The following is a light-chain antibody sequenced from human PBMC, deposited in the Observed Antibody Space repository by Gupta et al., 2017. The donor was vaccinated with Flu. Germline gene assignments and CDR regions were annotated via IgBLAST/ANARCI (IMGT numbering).Light chain of an antibody. Sequence: SSELPQPPSVSVSPGPTASITCSGDNLGDKFTCCYHQKAGQSPVLVMYEDNKRPSVIPERFSASNAGNTATLTIRGTEEVEEADYYCQAEDSSTEGVFGGGTKLTVL. CDR2: EDN. V-gene: IGLV3-1*01. J-gene: IGLJ3*02. CDR3: QAEDSSTEGV. CDR1: NLGDKF.